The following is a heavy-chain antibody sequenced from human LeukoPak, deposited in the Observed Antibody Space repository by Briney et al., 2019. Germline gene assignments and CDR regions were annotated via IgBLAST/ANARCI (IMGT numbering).Heavy chain of an antibody. Sequence: GGSLRLSCTASGFTFSSYAIPWVRQAPVKGLEWISFISYDGRIKYYADSVKGRFIMSRDNSKNTLYLQMNSLRAEDTAVFYCARNLQAIQRYFDLWGRGTLVTVSS. CDR2: ISYDGRIK. CDR3: ARNLQAIQRYFDL. J-gene: IGHJ2*01. D-gene: IGHD5-18*01. CDR1: GFTFSSYA. V-gene: IGHV3-30-3*01.